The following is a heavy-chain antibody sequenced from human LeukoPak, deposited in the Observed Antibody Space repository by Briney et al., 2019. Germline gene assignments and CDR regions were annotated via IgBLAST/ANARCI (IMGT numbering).Heavy chain of an antibody. Sequence: SETLSLTCTVSGGSISSYYWSWIRQPTGKGLEWIGYIYYSGSTNYKLSLKSRVTISVVTSKNQFSLKLSSVTAADTAVYYCAKDARRTSGWYFFDYWGQGTLVTVSS. CDR3: AKDARRTSGWYFFDY. V-gene: IGHV4-59*01. CDR2: IYYSGST. CDR1: GGSISSYY. D-gene: IGHD6-19*01. J-gene: IGHJ4*02.